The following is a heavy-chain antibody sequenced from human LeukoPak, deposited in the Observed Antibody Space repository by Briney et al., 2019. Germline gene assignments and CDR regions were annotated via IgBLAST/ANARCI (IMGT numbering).Heavy chain of an antibody. CDR1: VGSISSYY. Sequence: SETLSLTCTVSVGSISSYYWSWIRQPPGKGLEWIGYIYYSGSTNYNPSLKSRVTISVDTSKNQFSLKLSSVTAADTAVYYCARVGAAAAFYFQHWGQGTLVTVSS. CDR2: IYYSGST. D-gene: IGHD6-13*01. V-gene: IGHV4-59*01. J-gene: IGHJ1*01. CDR3: ARVGAAAAFYFQH.